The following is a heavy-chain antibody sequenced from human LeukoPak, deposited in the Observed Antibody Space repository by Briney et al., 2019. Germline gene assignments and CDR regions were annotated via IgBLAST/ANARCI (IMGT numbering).Heavy chain of an antibody. CDR1: GGSISSGDYY. D-gene: IGHD2-15*01. Sequence: SETLSLTCTVSGGSISSGDYYWSWIRQPPGKGLEWIGYIYYSGSTYYNPSLKSRVTISVDTSKNQFSLKLRSVTAADTAVYYCARGYCSGGSCYRDMYNWFDPWGQGTLVTVSS. J-gene: IGHJ5*02. CDR3: ARGYCSGGSCYRDMYNWFDP. CDR2: IYYSGST. V-gene: IGHV4-30-4*01.